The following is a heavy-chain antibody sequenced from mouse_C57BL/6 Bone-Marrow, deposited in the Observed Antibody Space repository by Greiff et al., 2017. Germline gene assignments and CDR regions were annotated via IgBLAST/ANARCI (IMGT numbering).Heavy chain of an antibody. D-gene: IGHD1-1*01. CDR2: IDPSDSYT. Sequence: QVQLQQPGAELVMPGASVKLSCKASGYTFTSYWMHWVKQRPGPGLDWIGEIDPSDSYTNYNQKFKGKSTLTVDKSSSTAYMQLSSLTSEDSAVYFCASGLYGSRGYWGQGTTLTVSS. CDR3: ASGLYGSRGY. V-gene: IGHV1-69*01. CDR1: GYTFTSYW. J-gene: IGHJ2*01.